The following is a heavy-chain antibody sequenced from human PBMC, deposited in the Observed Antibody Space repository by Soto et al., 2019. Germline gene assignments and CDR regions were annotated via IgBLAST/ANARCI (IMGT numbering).Heavy chain of an antibody. V-gene: IGHV4-59*01. CDR2: IYYSGST. Sequence: SETLSLTCTVSGGSISSYYWSWIRQPPGKGLEWIGYIYYSGSTNYNPSLKSRVTISVDTSKNQFSLKLSSVPAADTAVYYCARGGSTMVRGENFDYWGQGTLVTVSS. CDR1: GGSISSYY. D-gene: IGHD3-10*01. CDR3: ARGGSTMVRGENFDY. J-gene: IGHJ4*02.